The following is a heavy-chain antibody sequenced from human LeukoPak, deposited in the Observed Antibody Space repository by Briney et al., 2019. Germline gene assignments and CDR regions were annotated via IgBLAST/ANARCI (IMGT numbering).Heavy chain of an antibody. CDR1: GFTLSSYS. CDR2: SSSSSSHI. V-gene: IGHV3-21*01. D-gene: IGHD6-13*01. J-gene: IGHJ3*02. CDR3: ARGVAAARYGAFDI. Sequence: PGGSLRLSCAASGFTLSSYSMNWVRQAPGKGLEWVSPSSSSSSHIYYADSVKGRFTISRDNAKNSLYLQMSSLRAEDTAVYYCARGVAAARYGAFDIWGQGTMVTVSS.